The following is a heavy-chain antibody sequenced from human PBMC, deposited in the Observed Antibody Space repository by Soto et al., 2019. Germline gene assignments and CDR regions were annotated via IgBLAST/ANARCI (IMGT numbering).Heavy chain of an antibody. J-gene: IGHJ4*02. V-gene: IGHV3-9*01. CDR2: ISWNSGSI. Sequence: EVQLVESGGGLVQPGRSLRLSCAASGFTFDDYAMHWVRQAPGKGLEWVSGISWNSGSIGYADSVKGRFTISRDNAKNSLYLQMNSLRAEDTALYDCAKDVLDILTGYFDYWGQGTLVTVSS. CDR3: AKDVLDILTGYFDY. CDR1: GFTFDDYA. D-gene: IGHD3-9*01.